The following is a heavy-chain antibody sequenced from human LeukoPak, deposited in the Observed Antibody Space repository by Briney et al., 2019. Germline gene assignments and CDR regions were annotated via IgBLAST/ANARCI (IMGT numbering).Heavy chain of an antibody. J-gene: IGHJ4*02. CDR1: GFTFDDYA. CDR2: ISRNGGNT. Sequence: GRSLRLSCAASGFTFDDYAMHWVRQAPGKGLEWVSLISRNGGNTYYADSVKGRFTISRDNSKNSLSLQMNSLRTEDTALYYCAKDISNWNSRHFDYWGQGTLVTVAS. D-gene: IGHD1-7*01. V-gene: IGHV3-43*02. CDR3: AKDISNWNSRHFDY.